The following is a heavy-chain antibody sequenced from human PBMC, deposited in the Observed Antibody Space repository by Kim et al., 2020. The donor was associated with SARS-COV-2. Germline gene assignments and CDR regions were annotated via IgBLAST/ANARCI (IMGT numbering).Heavy chain of an antibody. J-gene: IGHJ4*02. CDR2: IYYSGST. D-gene: IGHD3-10*01. Sequence: SETLSLTCTVSGVSISSSSYYWGWIRQPPGKGLEWIGSIYYSGSTYYNPSLKSRVTISVDTSKNQFSLKLSSVTAADTAVYYCARAGTRYYYGSGSYYGFDYWGQGTLVTVSS. CDR3: ARAGTRYYYGSGSYYGFDY. V-gene: IGHV4-39*01. CDR1: GVSISSSSYY.